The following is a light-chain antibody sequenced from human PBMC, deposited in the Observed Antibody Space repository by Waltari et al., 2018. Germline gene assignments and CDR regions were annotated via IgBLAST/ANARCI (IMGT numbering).Light chain of an antibody. Sequence: SYELTQPPSVSVSSGQAAIITCPGDKLGGRYVCWYQQKPGQSTVLIIYEDTMRHSGILAGFSAANTGNTATLTISGTQTLDEADYYCQVWDGITSTGVFGGGTRLTVL. CDR1: KLGGRY. CDR3: QVWDGITSTGV. J-gene: IGLJ3*02. V-gene: IGLV3-1*01. CDR2: EDT.